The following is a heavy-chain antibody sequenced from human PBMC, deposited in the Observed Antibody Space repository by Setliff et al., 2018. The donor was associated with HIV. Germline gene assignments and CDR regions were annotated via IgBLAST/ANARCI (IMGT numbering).Heavy chain of an antibody. Sequence: GGSLRLSCEMSGYIFKDYGMNWVRQAPGKGLEWVAFIRYDGSKKYYADSVKGRFTVSRDNSKNTLYLQMNSLRAEDTAVYYCARSPYGDYGLDYWGQGTLVTVS. CDR1: GYIFKDYG. V-gene: IGHV3-30*02. CDR2: IRYDGSKK. CDR3: ARSPYGDYGLDY. J-gene: IGHJ4*02. D-gene: IGHD4-17*01.